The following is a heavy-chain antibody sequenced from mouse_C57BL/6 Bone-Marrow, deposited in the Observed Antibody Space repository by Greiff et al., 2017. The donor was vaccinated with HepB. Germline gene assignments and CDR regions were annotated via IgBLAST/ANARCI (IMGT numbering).Heavy chain of an antibody. D-gene: IGHD1-1*01. CDR3: ARRYYGSSYGFAY. J-gene: IGHJ3*01. CDR1: GFTFSDYG. V-gene: IGHV5-17*01. CDR2: ISSGSSTI. Sequence: EVKLVESGGGLVKPGGSLKLSCAASGFTFSDYGMHWVRQAPEKGLEWVAYISSGSSTIYYADTVKGRFTISRDNAKNTLFLQMTSLRSEDTAMYYCARRYYGSSYGFAYWGQGTLVTVSA.